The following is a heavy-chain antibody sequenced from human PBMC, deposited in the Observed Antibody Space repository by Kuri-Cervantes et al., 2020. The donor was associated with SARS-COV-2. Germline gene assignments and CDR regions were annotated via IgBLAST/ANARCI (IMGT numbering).Heavy chain of an antibody. V-gene: IGHV3-33*01. D-gene: IGHD5-18*01. CDR2: IWYDGTNK. J-gene: IGHJ6*02. CDR3: ASDLHTGGAPDGYHFYGLDV. Sequence: GGSLRLSCAASGFTFSSYGMHWVRQAPGKGLEWVALIWYDGTNKYYVDSVQGRFTISRDNFKNTVYLQMNSLRAEDTAVYHCASDLHTGGAPDGYHFYGLDVWGQGTTVTVSS. CDR1: GFTFSSYG.